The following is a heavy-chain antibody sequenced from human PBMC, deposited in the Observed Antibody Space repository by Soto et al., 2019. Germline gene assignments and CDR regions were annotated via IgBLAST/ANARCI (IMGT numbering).Heavy chain of an antibody. V-gene: IGHV3-23*01. D-gene: IGHD3-10*01. CDR1: GFTFSIYA. CDR2: ISGSGGST. Sequence: EVQLLESGGGLVQPGGSLRLSCAASGFTFSIYAMTWVRQAPGKGLEWVSSISGSGGSTYYADSVKGRFTISRDNSKNTLYLQMNTLRAEDTALYYCEKPYYYGSGTGPDAFDIWGQGTMVTVSS. J-gene: IGHJ3*02. CDR3: EKPYYYGSGTGPDAFDI.